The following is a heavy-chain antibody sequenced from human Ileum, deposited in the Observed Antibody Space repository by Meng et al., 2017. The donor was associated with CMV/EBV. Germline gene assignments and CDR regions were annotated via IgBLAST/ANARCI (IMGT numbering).Heavy chain of an antibody. CDR1: GGSISSGSYY. CDR3: ARDSYSSSWAMDY. Sequence: QGHLQVSGPGLVKPSQTLSLTCTVSGGSISSGSYYWSWIRQPAGKGLEWIGRIYTSGSTNYNPSLKSRVTISVDTSKNQFSLKLSSVTAADTAVYYCARDSYSSSWAMDYWGQGTLVTVFS. J-gene: IGHJ4*02. CDR2: IYTSGST. V-gene: IGHV4-61*02. D-gene: IGHD6-13*01.